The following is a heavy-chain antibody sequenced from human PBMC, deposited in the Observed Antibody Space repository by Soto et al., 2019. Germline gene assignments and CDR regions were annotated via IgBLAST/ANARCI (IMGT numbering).Heavy chain of an antibody. CDR1: SGSFSGYY. V-gene: IGHV4-34*01. CDR2: ISQSGNT. Sequence: SETLSLTCSIYSGSFSGYYWSWIRQPPGRGLEWIGEISQSGNTNYSPSLKSRVSISIDTSKKQFSLNLASVSAADTAVYYCARAPKVSGSSQTRPDFWGQGTLVTVSS. D-gene: IGHD6-6*01. CDR3: ARAPKVSGSSQTRPDF. J-gene: IGHJ4*02.